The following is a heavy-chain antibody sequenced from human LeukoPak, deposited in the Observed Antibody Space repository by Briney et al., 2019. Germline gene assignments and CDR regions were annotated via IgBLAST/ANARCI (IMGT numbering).Heavy chain of an antibody. Sequence: GGSLRLSRAASGFTFSSYGMHWVRQAPGKGLEWVAVIWYDGSNKYYADSVKGRFTISRDNSKNTLYLQMNSLRAEDTAVYYCARDGDPGYFDYWGQGTLVTVSS. D-gene: IGHD2-21*02. J-gene: IGHJ4*02. V-gene: IGHV3-33*01. CDR2: IWYDGSNK. CDR3: ARDGDPGYFDY. CDR1: GFTFSSYG.